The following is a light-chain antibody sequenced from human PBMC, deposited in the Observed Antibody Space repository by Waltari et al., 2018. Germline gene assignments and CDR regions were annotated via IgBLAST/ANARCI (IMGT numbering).Light chain of an antibody. Sequence: DIQMTQSPSSLSASVGDTVTITCRASQSISSWLDWYQQKPGKAPKLLIYKASSLQSGVPSRFSGSGSGTEFTLSISSLQPEDFATYYCLHYSNSLWTFGQGTKVELK. V-gene: IGKV1-5*01. J-gene: IGKJ1*01. CDR3: LHYSNSLWT. CDR2: KAS. CDR1: QSISSW.